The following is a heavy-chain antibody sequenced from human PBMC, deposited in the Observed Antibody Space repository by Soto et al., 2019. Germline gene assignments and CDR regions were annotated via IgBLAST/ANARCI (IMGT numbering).Heavy chain of an antibody. Sequence: QVQLVQSGAEVKKYGSSVKVSCRASGGTFSRYAIRWVRQAPGQGLERMGEITPTIGTANYAQRFQGRATITAHESTSTAYMQLRSLRSDDTAVYYCAQTLGLAVAGPGRFDLWGRGTLVTVSS. D-gene: IGHD6-19*01. CDR1: GGTFSRYA. J-gene: IGHJ2*01. CDR2: ITPTIGTA. CDR3: AQTLGLAVAGPGRFDL. V-gene: IGHV1-69*13.